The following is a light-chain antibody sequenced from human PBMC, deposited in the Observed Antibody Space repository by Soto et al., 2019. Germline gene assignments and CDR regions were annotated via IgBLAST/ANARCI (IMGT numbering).Light chain of an antibody. J-gene: IGLJ1*01. Sequence: QSVLTQPPSASGTPGQRVTISCYGSSSNIGGNAVNWYQQLPGTTPKLLIYSNNQRPSGVPDRFSGSKSGTSASLAISGLQSEDEADYYCAAWDDSLSGYVFGTGPKLTVL. V-gene: IGLV1-44*01. CDR2: SNN. CDR1: SSNIGGNA. CDR3: AAWDDSLSGYV.